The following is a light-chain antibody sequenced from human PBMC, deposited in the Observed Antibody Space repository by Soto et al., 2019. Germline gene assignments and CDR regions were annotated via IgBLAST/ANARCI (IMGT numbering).Light chain of an antibody. V-gene: IGKV3-20*01. Sequence: ELVLTQSTGTLSLSPGERATLSCRASQSVSSTYLAWYQQKPGQAPRLLIYDASSRATGIPDRFSGSGSGTDFTLTISRLEPEDVAVYYCQQYGSSPTFGQGTKVDIK. CDR3: QQYGSSPT. CDR2: DAS. CDR1: QSVSSTY. J-gene: IGKJ1*01.